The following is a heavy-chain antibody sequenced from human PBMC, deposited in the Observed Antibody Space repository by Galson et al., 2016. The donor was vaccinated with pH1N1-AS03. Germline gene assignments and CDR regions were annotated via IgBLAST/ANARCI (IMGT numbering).Heavy chain of an antibody. V-gene: IGHV3-73*01. CDR2: IRANAYNYAP. J-gene: IGHJ5*02. CDR1: GFHFSASA. Sequence: SLRLSCAASGFHFSASAMHWVRPTSGKGLEWIGRIRANAYNYAPHYAAPVRGRFTISKDDSKNTAFLQMNSLKIEDTAVYYCTRPPCRAAGGLGGFDPWGQGTLVTVSS. CDR3: TRPPCRAAGGLGGFDP. D-gene: IGHD6-13*01.